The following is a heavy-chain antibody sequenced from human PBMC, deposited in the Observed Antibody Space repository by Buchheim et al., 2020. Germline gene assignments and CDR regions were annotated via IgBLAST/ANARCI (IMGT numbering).Heavy chain of an antibody. CDR2: IYYSGST. J-gene: IGHJ4*02. D-gene: IGHD4-17*01. V-gene: IGHV4-31*03. Sequence: QVQLQESGPGLVKPSQTLSLTCTVSGGSISSGVYYWSWIRQHPGKGLEWIGYIYYSGSTYYNPSLKRRVTISVATSKNHFSLKLSYVTAADTAVYYCEKDLSYRGDYENYFDYWGQGTL. CDR1: GGSISSGVYY. CDR3: EKDLSYRGDYENYFDY.